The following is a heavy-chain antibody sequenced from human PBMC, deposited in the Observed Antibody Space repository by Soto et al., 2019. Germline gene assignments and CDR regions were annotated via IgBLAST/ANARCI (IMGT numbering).Heavy chain of an antibody. CDR2: TYYRSKWYN. J-gene: IGHJ4*02. V-gene: IGHV6-1*01. Sequence: SQTLSLTCAISGDSVSSNSAAWNWIRQSPSRGLEWLGRTYYRSKWYNDYAVSVKSRITINPDTSKNQFSLQLNSVTPEDTAVYYCARDFKDTLSYSGRYFFDYWGQGTLVTVSS. D-gene: IGHD1-26*01. CDR1: GDSVSSNSAA. CDR3: ARDFKDTLSYSGRYFFDY.